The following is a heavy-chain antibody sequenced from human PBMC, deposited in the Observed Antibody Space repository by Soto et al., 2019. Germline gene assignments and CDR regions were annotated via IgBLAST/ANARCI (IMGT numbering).Heavy chain of an antibody. D-gene: IGHD5-12*01. Sequence: QVQLVQSGAEVKKPGSSVKVSCKASGGTFSSYAISWVRQAPGQGLEWMGGIIPIFGTANYAQKFQGRVTITADESTSTAYMELSSLRSEDTAVYYCARGGSRDGYNFLGSPSAPFDYWGQGTLVTVSS. CDR2: IIPIFGTA. CDR3: ARGGSRDGYNFLGSPSAPFDY. V-gene: IGHV1-69*12. J-gene: IGHJ4*02. CDR1: GGTFSSYA.